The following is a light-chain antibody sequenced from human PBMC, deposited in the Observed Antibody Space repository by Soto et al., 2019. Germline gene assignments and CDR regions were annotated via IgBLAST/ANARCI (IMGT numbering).Light chain of an antibody. CDR3: QQYGSSPPRYT. CDR1: QSVSSNY. Sequence: EIVLTQSPGTLSLSPGERATLSCRASQSVSSNYLAWYQQKPGLAPRLLIYGASSRSTGIPDRFSGSGSGTDFSITISRLEPEDFAVYYCQQYGSSPPRYTFGQGTKLEIK. CDR2: GAS. V-gene: IGKV3-20*01. J-gene: IGKJ2*01.